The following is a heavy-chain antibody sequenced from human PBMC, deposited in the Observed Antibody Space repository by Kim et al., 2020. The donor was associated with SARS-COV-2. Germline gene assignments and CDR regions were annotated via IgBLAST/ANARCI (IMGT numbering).Heavy chain of an antibody. CDR3: ARGRITIFGVVTEFDY. D-gene: IGHD3-3*01. Sequence: SLKCRVTISVDTSKNQFSLKLGSVTAADTAVYYGARGRITIFGVVTEFDYWGQGTLVTVSS. J-gene: IGHJ4*02. V-gene: IGHV4-31*02.